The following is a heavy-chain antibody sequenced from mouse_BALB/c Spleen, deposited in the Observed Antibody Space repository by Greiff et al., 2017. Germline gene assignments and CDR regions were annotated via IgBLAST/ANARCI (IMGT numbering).Heavy chain of an antibody. Sequence: QVQLKQPGAELVKPGASVKLSCKASGYTFTSYWMHWVKQRPGQGLEWIGEIDPSDSYTNYNQKFKGKATLTVDKSSSTAYMQLSSLTSEDSAVYYCARLSDYWGQGTTPTVSS. CDR2: IDPSDSYT. V-gene: IGHV1-69*02. CDR3: ARLSDY. CDR1: GYTFTSYW. J-gene: IGHJ2*01.